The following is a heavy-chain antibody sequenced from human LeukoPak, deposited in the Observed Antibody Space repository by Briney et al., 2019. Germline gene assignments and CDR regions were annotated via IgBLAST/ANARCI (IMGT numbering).Heavy chain of an antibody. V-gene: IGHV4-30-4*01. CDR3: ASSNSGSYLGAFDI. CDR2: IYYSGST. Sequence: PSETLSLTCTVSGGSISSGDYYWSWIRQPPGKGLEWIGYIYYSGSTYYNPSLKGRVTISVDTSKNQFSLKLSSVTAADTAVYYCASSNSGSYLGAFDIWGQGTMVTVSS. J-gene: IGHJ3*02. D-gene: IGHD1-26*01. CDR1: GGSISSGDYY.